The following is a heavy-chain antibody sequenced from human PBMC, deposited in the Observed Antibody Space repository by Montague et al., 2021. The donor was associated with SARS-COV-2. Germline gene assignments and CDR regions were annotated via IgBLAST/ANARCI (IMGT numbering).Heavy chain of an antibody. D-gene: IGHD3-10*01. CDR1: GDSITNHY. CDR3: ARDRFDFGAGRQGTIDF. J-gene: IGHJ4*02. Sequence: SETLSPTCSVSGDSITNHYWSWIRQPAGKGLEWIGRMHFTGKTNFSPSFSSRLTMSADTSKNQFSLKLTSVTAADTAIYFCARDRFDFGAGRQGTIDFWGQGTLVTVSS. V-gene: IGHV4-4*07. CDR2: MHFTGKT.